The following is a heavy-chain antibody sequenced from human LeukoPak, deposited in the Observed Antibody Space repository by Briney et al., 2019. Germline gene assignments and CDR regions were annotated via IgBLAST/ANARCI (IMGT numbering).Heavy chain of an antibody. CDR2: TSHSGST. Sequence: SETLSLTCAVYGESFSDYYWSWLRQPPGKGLEWIGETSHSGSTNYNPPLKSRVTISVDTSKKQFSLRLTSVTAADTAVYYCAREGIIVAGGTWDYWGQGTLVTVSS. D-gene: IGHD6-13*01. CDR3: AREGIIVAGGTWDY. V-gene: IGHV4-34*01. J-gene: IGHJ4*02. CDR1: GESFSDYY.